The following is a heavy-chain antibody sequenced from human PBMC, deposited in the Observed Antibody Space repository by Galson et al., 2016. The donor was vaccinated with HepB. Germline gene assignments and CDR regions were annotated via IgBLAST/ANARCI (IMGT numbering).Heavy chain of an antibody. D-gene: IGHD3-10*01. CDR3: AKGIARSNGWGRPGRNDH. V-gene: IGHV3-23*01. CDR2: ISDTGII. CDR1: GFSFNNYG. J-gene: IGHJ4*02. Sequence: SLRLSCAVSGFSFNNYGMIWVRQAPGKGLEWVSGISDTGIIHYADSVKGRFTISRDTSKNTLYLQKNSLRAEYTAVDYCAKGIARSNGWGRPGRNDHWGQGTLVSVSS.